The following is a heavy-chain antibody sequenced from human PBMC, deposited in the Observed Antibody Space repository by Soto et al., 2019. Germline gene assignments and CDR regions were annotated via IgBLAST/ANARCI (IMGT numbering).Heavy chain of an antibody. Sequence: SETLSLTCTVSGGSISSSSHYWGWIRQPPGTGLEWIGTIYYSGSTYYNPSLKSRVTMSVDTSKNQFSLKLSSVTAVDTAVYYCARINPGAGYYYAMDVWGQGTTLTVSS. CDR2: IYYSGST. V-gene: IGHV4-39*07. J-gene: IGHJ6*02. CDR1: GGSISSSSHY. CDR3: ARINPGAGYYYAMDV. D-gene: IGHD3-10*01.